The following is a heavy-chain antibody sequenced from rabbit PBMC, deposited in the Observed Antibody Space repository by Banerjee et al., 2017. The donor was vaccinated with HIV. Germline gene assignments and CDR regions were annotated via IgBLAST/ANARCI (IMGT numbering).Heavy chain of an antibody. D-gene: IGHD4-1*01. CDR3: ARDLAGVTGWNFGL. J-gene: IGHJ4*01. CDR2: IYNGDGNT. CDR1: GLDFSSSYW. V-gene: IGHV1S45*01. Sequence: LEESGGDLVKPEGSLTLTCTASGLDFSSSYWMCWVRQAPGKGPEWIGCIYNGDGNTYYASWVNGRFTMSETSSTTVTLQMTSLTAADTATYFCARDLAGVTGWNFGLWGPGTLVTVS.